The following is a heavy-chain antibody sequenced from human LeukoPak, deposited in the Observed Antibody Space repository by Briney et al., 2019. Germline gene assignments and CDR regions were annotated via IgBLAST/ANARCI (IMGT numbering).Heavy chain of an antibody. V-gene: IGHV3-23*01. Sequence: PGGSLRLSCAASGFTFSSYAMSWVRQAPGKGLKWVSAISGSGGSTYYADSVKGRFTISRDNSKNTLYLQMNSLRAEDTAVYYCAKAGAYYYYGMDVWGQGTTVTVSS. J-gene: IGHJ6*02. CDR3: AKAGAYYYYGMDV. CDR1: GFTFSSYA. CDR2: ISGSGGST.